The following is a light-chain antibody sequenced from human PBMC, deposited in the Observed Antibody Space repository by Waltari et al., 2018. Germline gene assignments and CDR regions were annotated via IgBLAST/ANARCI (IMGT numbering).Light chain of an antibody. CDR3: NSRDTRGNHFVV. CDR1: HLRTYY. J-gene: IGLJ2*01. V-gene: IGLV3-19*01. CDR2: DKD. Sequence: SSELTQDPAVSVALGQTVRITCQGDHLRTYYVSWYQQKPGQAPILVIYDKDNRPSGIPDRFSGSSSGDIASLTITGAQAEEEADYYCNSRDTRGNHFVVFGGGTKLTVL.